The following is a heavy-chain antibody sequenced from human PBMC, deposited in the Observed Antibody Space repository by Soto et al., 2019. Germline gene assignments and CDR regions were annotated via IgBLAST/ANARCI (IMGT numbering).Heavy chain of an antibody. CDR2: ISSSSSYI. D-gene: IGHD1-26*01. CDR3: ARESGSYFLGLDY. CDR1: GFTFSRDS. V-gene: IGHV3-21*01. J-gene: IGHJ4*02. Sequence: GGSLRLSCAASGFTFSRDSMNWVRQAPGKGLEWVSSISSSSSYIYYADSVKGRFTISRDNAKNSLYLQMNSLRAEDTAVYYCARESGSYFLGLDYWGQGTLVTVSS.